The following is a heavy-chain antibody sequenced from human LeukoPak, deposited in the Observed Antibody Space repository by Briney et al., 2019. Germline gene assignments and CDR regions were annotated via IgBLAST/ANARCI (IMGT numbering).Heavy chain of an antibody. CDR3: ARGVALYYYGSGSFDH. CDR2: INHSGST. V-gene: IGHV4-34*01. J-gene: IGHJ4*02. Sequence: PSETLSLACAVYGGSFSGYYWSWIRPPPGKGLEWIGEINHSGSTNYNPSLKSRVTISVDTSKNQFSLKLSSVTAADTAVYYCARGVALYYYGSGSFDHWGQGTLVAVFS. D-gene: IGHD3-10*01. CDR1: GGSFSGYY.